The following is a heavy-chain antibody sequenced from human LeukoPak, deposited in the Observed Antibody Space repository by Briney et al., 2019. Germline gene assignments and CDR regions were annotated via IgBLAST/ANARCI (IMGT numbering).Heavy chain of an antibody. CDR1: GYTFAGYH. CDR2: MSPNSGNT. Sequence: ASVKVSCKASGYTFAGYHMHWVRQATGQGLEWMGWMSPNSGNTGYAQKFQGRVTMTRNAAISTAYMELSSLRSEDTAVYFCVRTPPNWGADYWGQGTLVTVSS. V-gene: IGHV1-8*02. CDR3: VRTPPNWGADY. D-gene: IGHD7-27*01. J-gene: IGHJ4*02.